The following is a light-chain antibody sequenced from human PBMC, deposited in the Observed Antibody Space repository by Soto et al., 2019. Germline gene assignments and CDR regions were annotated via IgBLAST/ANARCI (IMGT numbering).Light chain of an antibody. CDR3: QQYDNLPT. V-gene: IGKV1-33*01. Sequence: DIQMTQSPSSLSASVGDRVTITCQASHDISNYLNWYQEKPGKAPXXXIXXAXNXETGVPSRFSGSGSGTDFTFTISSLQPEDIATYYCQQYDNLPTFGQGTRLEIK. CDR2: XAX. J-gene: IGKJ5*01. CDR1: HDISNY.